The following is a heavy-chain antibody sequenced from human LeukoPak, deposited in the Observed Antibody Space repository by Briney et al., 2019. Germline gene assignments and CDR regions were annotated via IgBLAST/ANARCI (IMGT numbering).Heavy chain of an antibody. CDR1: GFTVSSNY. J-gene: IGHJ3*01. V-gene: IGHV3-66*01. CDR3: ARDVGIG. Sequence: PGGSLRLSCAASGFTVSSNYMSWVRQVPAKGLEWLSLIYTGGSTYYADSVKGRFTISRDNSKNTLYLQMNSLRAEDTAVYYCARDVGIGWGQGTMVTVSS. D-gene: IGHD1-14*01. CDR2: IYTGGST.